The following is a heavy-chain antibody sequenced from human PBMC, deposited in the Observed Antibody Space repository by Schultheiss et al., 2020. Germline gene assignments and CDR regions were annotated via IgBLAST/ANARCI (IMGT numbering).Heavy chain of an antibody. D-gene: IGHD3-16*02. Sequence: SETLSLTCTVSGGSISSYYWSWIRQPPGKGLEWIGYIYYSGSTNYKPSLKSRVTISVDTSKNQFSLKLASVTAADTATYYCARVPVNDFVWASYRRMDVWGQGTTVTFSS. CDR3: ARVPVNDFVWASYRRMDV. CDR1: GGSISSYY. V-gene: IGHV4-59*12. J-gene: IGHJ6*02. CDR2: IYYSGST.